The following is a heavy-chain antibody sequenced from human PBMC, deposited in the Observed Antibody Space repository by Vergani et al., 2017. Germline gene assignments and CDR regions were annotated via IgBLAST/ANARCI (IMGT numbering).Heavy chain of an antibody. CDR2: IYYSGST. Sequence: QVQLQESGPGLVKPSETLSLTCTVSGGSTSSYYWSWIRQPPGKGLEWIGYIYYSGSTNYNPSLKSRVTISVDTSKNQFSLKLSSVTDADTAVYYCVRLGDSGYDHDYWGQGTLVTVSS. D-gene: IGHD5-12*01. J-gene: IGHJ4*02. V-gene: IGHV4-59*08. CDR1: GGSTSSYY. CDR3: VRLGDSGYDHDY.